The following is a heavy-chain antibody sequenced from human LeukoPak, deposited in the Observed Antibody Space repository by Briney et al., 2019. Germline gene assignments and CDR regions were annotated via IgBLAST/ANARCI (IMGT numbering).Heavy chain of an antibody. CDR1: GFTFSRYW. Sequence: PGGSLRLSCAASGFTFSRYWMDWVRQAPGKGLVWVSRIHSDGSSTTYADSVKGRFTISRDNAKNTLDLQMNSLRAEDTAVYYCARVVAGIDWFDSWGQGTLVTVSS. D-gene: IGHD6-19*01. CDR2: IHSDGSST. J-gene: IGHJ5*01. CDR3: ARVVAGIDWFDS. V-gene: IGHV3-74*01.